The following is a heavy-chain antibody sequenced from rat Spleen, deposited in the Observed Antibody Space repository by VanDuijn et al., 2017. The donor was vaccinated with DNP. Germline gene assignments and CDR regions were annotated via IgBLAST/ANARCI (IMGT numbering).Heavy chain of an antibody. J-gene: IGHJ2*01. V-gene: IGHV2S12*01. CDR2: ISSSGST. D-gene: IGHD1-4*01. CDR3: TRLPDY. CDR1: GYSLTSYG. Sequence: QVQMKETGPGLVQTTQTLSVTCTVSGYSLTSYGVSWARQPPGKGLEWIATISSSGSTYYNSALKSRLSISRDTSKSQVFLKMNSLQTEDTAIYYCTRLPDYWGQGVMVTVSS.